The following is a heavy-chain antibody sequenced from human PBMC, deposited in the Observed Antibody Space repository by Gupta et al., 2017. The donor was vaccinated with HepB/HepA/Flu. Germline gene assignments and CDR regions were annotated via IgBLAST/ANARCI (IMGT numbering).Heavy chain of an antibody. CDR2: IKRQTDGGKT. D-gene: IGHD1-1*01. CDR1: GFTFSNAW. V-gene: IGHV3-15*01. CDR3: TTGLRYNHDH. J-gene: IGHJ4*02. Sequence: EVQLVESGGGLVKPGGSLRLSCAASGFTFSNAWMSWVRQAPGKGREWDGRIKRQTDGGKTDDAAHVKGRFTIARDDSKSTLYVKLNRLKTEDTAVYYGTTGLRYNHDHGGQGTLVNLYS.